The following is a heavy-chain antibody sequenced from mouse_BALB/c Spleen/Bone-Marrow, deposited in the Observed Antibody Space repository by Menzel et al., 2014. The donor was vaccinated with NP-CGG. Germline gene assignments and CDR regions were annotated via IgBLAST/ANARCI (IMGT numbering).Heavy chain of an antibody. CDR3: SKDGGYDYSYYFDY. CDR1: GFTFSAYS. Sequence: EVMLVESGGGLAKPGGSLKLSCAASGFTFSAYSMSWVRQTPEKRLEWVATISSGGHDTYYPDSVKGRFTISRDNAKNTLYLQMNGLKSVDSAVYYCSKDGGYDYSYYFDYWGQGTTLTVSS. CDR2: ISSGGHDT. J-gene: IGHJ2*01. D-gene: IGHD2-4*01. V-gene: IGHV5-6-4*01.